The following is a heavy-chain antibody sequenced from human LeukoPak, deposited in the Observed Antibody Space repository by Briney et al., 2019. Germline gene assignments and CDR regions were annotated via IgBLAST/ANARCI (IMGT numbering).Heavy chain of an antibody. CDR1: GYSISSGSY. D-gene: IGHD3-3*01. Sequence: PSETLSLTCTVSGYSISSGSYWGWIRQPPGKGLEWIGSIHHSGSIYNNPSLQSRVTISVDTSENQFSLKLSSVTAADTAVYYCARVFGVVIYFDYWGQGTLVTVSS. J-gene: IGHJ4*02. CDR3: ARVFGVVIYFDY. V-gene: IGHV4-38-2*02. CDR2: IHHSGSI.